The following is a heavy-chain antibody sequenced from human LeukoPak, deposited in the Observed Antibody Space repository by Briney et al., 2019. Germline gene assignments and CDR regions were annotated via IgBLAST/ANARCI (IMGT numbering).Heavy chain of an antibody. CDR2: IYTSGST. D-gene: IGHD5-12*01. CDR3: ARDGHLSSGSKEFDY. V-gene: IGHV4-4*07. CDR1: GGSISSYY. Sequence: NPSETLSLTCTVSGGSISSYYWSWIRQPAGKGLEWIGRIYTSGSTNYNPSLKSRVTMSVDTSKNQFSLKLSSVTAADTAVYYCARDGHLSSGSKEFDYWGQGTLVTVSS. J-gene: IGHJ4*02.